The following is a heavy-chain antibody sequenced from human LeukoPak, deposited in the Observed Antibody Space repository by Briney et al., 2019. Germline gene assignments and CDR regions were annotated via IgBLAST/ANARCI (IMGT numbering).Heavy chain of an antibody. CDR3: AKGGYYCSGGSCYSHEHNFDY. CDR2: IRYDGSNK. CDR1: GFTFSSYG. D-gene: IGHD2-15*01. J-gene: IGHJ4*02. V-gene: IGHV3-30*02. Sequence: GGSLRLSCAASGFTFSSYGMHWVRQAPGKGLEWVAFIRYDGSNKYYADSVKGRFTISRDNSKNTLYLQMNSLRAEDTAVYYCAKGGYYCSGGSCYSHEHNFDYWGQGTLVTVSS.